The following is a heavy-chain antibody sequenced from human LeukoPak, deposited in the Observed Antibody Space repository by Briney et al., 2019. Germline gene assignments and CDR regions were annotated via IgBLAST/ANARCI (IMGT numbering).Heavy chain of an antibody. Sequence: ASVKVSCKVSGYTLTELSMHWVRQAPGKGLEWMGGFDPEDGETIYAQNFQGRVTMTEDTSTDTAYMELSSLRSEDTAVYYCETGPELLTYYYDLWGQGTLVTVSS. CDR1: GYTLTELS. CDR3: ETGPELLTYYYDL. CDR2: FDPEDGET. J-gene: IGHJ4*02. V-gene: IGHV1-24*01. D-gene: IGHD3-22*01.